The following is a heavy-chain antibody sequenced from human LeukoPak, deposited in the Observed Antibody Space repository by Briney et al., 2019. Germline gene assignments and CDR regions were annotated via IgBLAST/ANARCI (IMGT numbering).Heavy chain of an antibody. CDR3: ARQGGRLSGNLDY. V-gene: IGHV5-51*01. Sequence: GESLKISCKGSGYNFTNYWIGWVRQMPGKGLEWMGIIYPGDSDTTYSPSFQGQVTISADKSISTAYLQWSSLKASDTAIYYCARQGGRLSGNLDYWGQGTLVTVSS. J-gene: IGHJ4*02. D-gene: IGHD3-16*01. CDR1: GYNFTNYW. CDR2: IYPGDSDT.